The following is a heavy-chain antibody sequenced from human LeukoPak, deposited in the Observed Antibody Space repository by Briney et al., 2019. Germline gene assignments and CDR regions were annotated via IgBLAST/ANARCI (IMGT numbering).Heavy chain of an antibody. J-gene: IGHJ4*02. CDR1: GFTFTSYA. CDR2: ISGSGSST. CDR3: ARGATLLDY. Sequence: PGGSLRLSCAASGFTFTSYAMNWVRQAPGKGLEWVSTISGSGSSTYYVDSVKGRFTISRDNAKNSLYLQMNSLRAEDTAVYYCARGATLLDYWGQGTLVTVSS. D-gene: IGHD1-26*01. V-gene: IGHV3-23*01.